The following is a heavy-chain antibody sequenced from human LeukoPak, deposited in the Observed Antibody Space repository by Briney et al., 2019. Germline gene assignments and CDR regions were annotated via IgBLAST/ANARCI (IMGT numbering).Heavy chain of an antibody. V-gene: IGHV4-34*01. CDR2: INHSGST. CDR3: ARRVGYYFYYMDV. D-gene: IGHD3-10*01. CDR1: GGSFSGYS. Sequence: SETLSLTCAVYGGSFSGYSWSGIRQPPGRGREWIGEINHSGSTNYNPSLKSRVTISVDTSKNQFSLKLSSVTAADTAVYYCARRVGYYFYYMDVWGKGTTVTVSS. J-gene: IGHJ6*03.